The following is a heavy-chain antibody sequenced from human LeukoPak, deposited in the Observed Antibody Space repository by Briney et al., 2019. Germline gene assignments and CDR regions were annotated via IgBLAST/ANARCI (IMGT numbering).Heavy chain of an antibody. V-gene: IGHV1-18*01. CDR3: ARDIPPGYCSGGSCYFAY. CDR2: ISAYNGNT. Sequence: ASVKVSCKASGYTFTSYGISWVRQAPGQGLEWMGWISAYNGNTNYAQKLQGRVTMTTDTSTSTAYMELRSLRSDDTAVYYCARDIPPGYCSGGSCYFAYWGQGTLVTVSS. J-gene: IGHJ4*02. D-gene: IGHD2-15*01. CDR1: GYTFTSYG.